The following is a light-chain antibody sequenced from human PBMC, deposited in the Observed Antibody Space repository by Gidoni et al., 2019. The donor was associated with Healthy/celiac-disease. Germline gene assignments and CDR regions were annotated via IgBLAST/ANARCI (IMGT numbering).Light chain of an antibody. CDR1: QSVSSN. CDR3: QQYNNWPRT. CDR2: GAS. Sequence: EIVMTQSPATLSVSPGERATLSCRASQSVSSNLAWYQQKPGQAPRLLIYGASPRAPGIPARFRGRGSGTEFTLTISSLQSEDFSVYYCQQYNNWPRTFGQGTKLEIK. J-gene: IGKJ2*01. V-gene: IGKV3-15*01.